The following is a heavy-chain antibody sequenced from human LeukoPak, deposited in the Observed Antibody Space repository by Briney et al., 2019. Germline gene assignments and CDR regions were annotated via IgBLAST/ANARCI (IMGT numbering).Heavy chain of an antibody. V-gene: IGHV4-34*01. J-gene: IGHJ4*02. CDR2: INHSGST. D-gene: IGHD1-1*01. CDR1: GGSFSGYY. CDR3: ARGQALQGYYFDY. Sequence: SETLSLTCAVYGGSFSGYYWSWIRRPPGKGLEWIGEINHSGSTNYNPSLKSRVTISVDTSKNQFSLKLSSVTAADTAVYYCARGQALQGYYFDYWGQGTLVTVSS.